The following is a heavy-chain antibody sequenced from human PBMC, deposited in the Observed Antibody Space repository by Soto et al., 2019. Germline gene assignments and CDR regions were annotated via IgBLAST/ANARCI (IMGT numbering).Heavy chain of an antibody. V-gene: IGHV1-3*01. CDR2: INAGNGNT. CDR1: GYTFTSYA. D-gene: IGHD1-26*01. J-gene: IGHJ4*02. Sequence: QVQLVQSGAEVKKPGASVKVSCKASGYTFTSYAMHWVRQAPGQRLEWMAWINAGNGNTKYSRKFQDRVTLTRDTSASIAYMELSSLRSEDTAVYYCARGGDGALIVDWGQGTLVTVSS. CDR3: ARGGDGALIVD.